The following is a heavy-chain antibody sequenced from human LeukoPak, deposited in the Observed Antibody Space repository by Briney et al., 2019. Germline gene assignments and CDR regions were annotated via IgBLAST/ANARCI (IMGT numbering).Heavy chain of an antibody. D-gene: IGHD1-14*01. Sequence: GSLRLSCAASGFTFSSYSMNWVRQAPGKGLEWVANIKQDGSEKCFVDSVKGRFTISRDDAKNSLYLQMNSLRAEDTAVYYCARSRYLDVWGQGTTVTVSS. CDR1: GFTFSSYS. CDR2: IKQDGSEK. J-gene: IGHJ6*02. CDR3: ARSRYLDV. V-gene: IGHV3-7*01.